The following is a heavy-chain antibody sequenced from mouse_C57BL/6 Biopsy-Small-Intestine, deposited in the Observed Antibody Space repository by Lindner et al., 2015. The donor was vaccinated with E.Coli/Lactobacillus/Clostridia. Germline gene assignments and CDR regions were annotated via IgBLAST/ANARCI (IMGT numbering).Heavy chain of an antibody. J-gene: IGHJ3*01. D-gene: IGHD2-3*01. V-gene: IGHV1-22*01. Sequence: VQLQESGPELVKPGASVKMSCKASGYTFTDYNMHWVKQSHGKSLEWIGYINPNNGGSSYNQKFKGKATLTVNKSSSTAYMELRSLTSEDSAVYYCARFPGYSFAYWGQGTLVTVSA. CDR3: ARFPGYSFAY. CDR2: INPNNGGS. CDR1: GYTFTDYN.